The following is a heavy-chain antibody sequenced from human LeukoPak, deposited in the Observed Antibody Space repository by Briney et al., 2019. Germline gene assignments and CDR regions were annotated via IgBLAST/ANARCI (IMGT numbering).Heavy chain of an antibody. J-gene: IGHJ4*02. CDR1: GITLSNYG. V-gene: IGHV3-23*01. D-gene: IGHD2-15*01. CDR2: IRDSGGRT. CDR3: AKRGVVIRDILVGFHKEAYYFDS. Sequence: GGSLRLSCAVSGITLSNYGMSWVRRAPGKGLEWVAGIRDSGGRTNYADSVKGRFTISRDNPKNTLYLQMNSLRAEDTAVYFCAKRGVVIRDILVGFHKEAYYFDSWGQGALVTVSS.